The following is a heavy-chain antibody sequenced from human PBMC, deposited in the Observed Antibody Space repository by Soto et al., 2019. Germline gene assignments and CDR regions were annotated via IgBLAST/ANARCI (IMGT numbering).Heavy chain of an antibody. Sequence: SVKVSCKASGGTFSSYAISWVRQAPGQGLEWMGGIIPIFGTANYAQKFQGRVTITADKSTSTAYMELSSLRSEDTAVYYCARDLAAAAGGMDVWGQGTTVTVSS. V-gene: IGHV1-69*06. CDR3: ARDLAAAAGGMDV. CDR2: IIPIFGTA. D-gene: IGHD6-13*01. CDR1: GGTFSSYA. J-gene: IGHJ6*02.